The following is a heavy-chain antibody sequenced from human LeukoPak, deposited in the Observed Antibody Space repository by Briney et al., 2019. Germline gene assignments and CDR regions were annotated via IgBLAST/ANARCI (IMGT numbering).Heavy chain of an antibody. CDR1: GYTFTSYG. V-gene: IGHV1-18*01. D-gene: IGHD6-19*01. Sequence: ASVKVSCKASGYTFTSYGISWVRQAPGQGLEWMGWISAYNGSTNYAQKLQGRVTMTTDTSTSTAYMELRSLRSDDTAVYYCARDTVGEGGDSSGWYIDYWGQGTLVTVSS. CDR2: ISAYNGST. CDR3: ARDTVGEGGDSSGWYIDY. J-gene: IGHJ4*02.